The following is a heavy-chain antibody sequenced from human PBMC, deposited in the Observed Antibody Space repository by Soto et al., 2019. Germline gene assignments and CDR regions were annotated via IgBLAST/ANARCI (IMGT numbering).Heavy chain of an antibody. V-gene: IGHV4-59*01. CDR3: ASFFYGDYEVGFDY. D-gene: IGHD4-17*01. CDR1: GGSLSSYY. Sequence: SETLSLTCTVSGGSLSSYYWGWIRQSPGKGLEWIGSIFYSGSFNHNPSLKSRATISLDTSKNQFSLKLTSVTAADTAVYYCASFFYGDYEVGFDYWGQGTLVTVSS. J-gene: IGHJ4*02. CDR2: IFYSGSF.